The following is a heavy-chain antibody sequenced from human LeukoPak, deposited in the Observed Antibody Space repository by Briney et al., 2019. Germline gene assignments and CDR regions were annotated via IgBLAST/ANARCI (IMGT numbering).Heavy chain of an antibody. CDR1: GYTFTSYG. CDR2: ISAYNGNT. V-gene: IGHV1-18*01. D-gene: IGHD3-10*01. Sequence: ASVKVSCKASGYTFTSYGISWVRQAPGQGLEWMGWISAYNGNTNYAQKLQGRVTMTTDTSTSTAYMELRSLRSDDTAVYYCARNDYDGSGSYPPGGLYYYGMDVWGQGTTVTVSS. CDR3: ARNDYDGSGSYPPGGLYYYGMDV. J-gene: IGHJ6*02.